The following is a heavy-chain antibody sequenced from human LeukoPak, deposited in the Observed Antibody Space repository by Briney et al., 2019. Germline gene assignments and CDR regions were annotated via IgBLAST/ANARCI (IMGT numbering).Heavy chain of an antibody. CDR2: IKQDGSEK. J-gene: IGHJ4*02. V-gene: IGHV3-7*01. Sequence: GGSLRLSCTASGFTFGNYAVNWVRQAPGKGLEWVANIKQDGSEKYYVDSVKGRFTISRDNAKNSLYLQMNSLRAEDTAVYYCARRGRYDSSGYLYDYWGQGTLVTVSS. CDR3: ARRGRYDSSGYLYDY. CDR1: GFTFGNYA. D-gene: IGHD3-22*01.